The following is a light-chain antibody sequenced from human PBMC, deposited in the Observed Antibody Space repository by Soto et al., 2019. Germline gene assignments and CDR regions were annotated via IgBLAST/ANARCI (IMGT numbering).Light chain of an antibody. CDR2: SND. V-gene: IGLV1-44*01. Sequence: QSVRTQPPSASGTPGQRGTISCPGSSSNIGSNSVNWYQQLPGTAPKLLIYSNDRRPSGVPDRFSGSKSGTSASLAISGLQSEDEADYYCAAWDDSMNGYVFGTGTKVTVL. J-gene: IGLJ1*01. CDR3: AAWDDSMNGYV. CDR1: SSNIGSNS.